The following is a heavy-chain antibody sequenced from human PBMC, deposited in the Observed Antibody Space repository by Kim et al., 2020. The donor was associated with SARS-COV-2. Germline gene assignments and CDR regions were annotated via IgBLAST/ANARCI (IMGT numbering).Heavy chain of an antibody. Sequence: SETLSLTCAVSGGSISSSNWWSWVRQPPGKGLEWIGEIYHSGSTNYNPSLKSRVTISVNKSKNQFSLKLSSVTAADTAVYYCARGGDIVATIGYYAFDIWGQGTMVTVSS. CDR3: ARGGDIVATIGYYAFDI. CDR2: IYHSGST. V-gene: IGHV4-4*02. CDR1: GGSISSSNW. D-gene: IGHD5-12*01. J-gene: IGHJ3*02.